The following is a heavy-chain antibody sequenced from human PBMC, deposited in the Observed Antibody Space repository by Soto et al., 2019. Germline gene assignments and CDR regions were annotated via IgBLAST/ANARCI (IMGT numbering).Heavy chain of an antibody. CDR2: IYHSGST. CDR1: GGSISSGGYS. Sequence: SETLSLTCAVSGGSISSGGYSWSWIRQPPGKGLEWIGYIYHSGSTYYNPSLKSRVTISVDRSKNQFSLKLSSVTAADTAVYYCASPRHDLGSGYYAPSWFDPWGQLTRVVVSS. J-gene: IGHJ5*02. CDR3: ASPRHDLGSGYYAPSWFDP. D-gene: IGHD3-3*01. V-gene: IGHV4-30-2*01.